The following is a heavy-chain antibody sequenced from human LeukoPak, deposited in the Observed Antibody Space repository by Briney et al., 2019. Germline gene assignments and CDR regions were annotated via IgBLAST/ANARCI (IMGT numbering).Heavy chain of an antibody. D-gene: IGHD5-12*01. CDR2: INPNSGGT. CDR1: RYTFTGYY. J-gene: IGHJ4*02. Sequence: ASVKVSCKASRYTFTGYYMHWVRQAPGQGLEWMGWINPNSGGTSYAQKFQGRVTMTRDTSVTTAYMELSRLRSDDTAVYYCARYSGYDEPFEYLGQGTLVTVSS. V-gene: IGHV1-2*02. CDR3: ARYSGYDEPFEY.